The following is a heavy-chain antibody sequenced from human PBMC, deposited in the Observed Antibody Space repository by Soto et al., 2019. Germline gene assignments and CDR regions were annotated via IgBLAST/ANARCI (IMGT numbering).Heavy chain of an antibody. CDR3: ARGHGVATSMGWFDP. J-gene: IGHJ5*02. Sequence: QVQLVESGGGVVQPGRSLRLSCAASGFTFSSYGIHWFRRAQGKGLEWVAVIYYDGSNKYYADSVKGRFTISRDNSKNTLYLQMTSLRADDTAVYYCARGHGVATSMGWFDPWGQGTLVIVSS. V-gene: IGHV3-33*01. CDR1: GFTFSSYG. CDR2: IYYDGSNK. D-gene: IGHD5-12*01.